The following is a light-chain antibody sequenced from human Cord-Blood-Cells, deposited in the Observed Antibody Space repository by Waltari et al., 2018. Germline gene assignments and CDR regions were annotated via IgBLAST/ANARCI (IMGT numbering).Light chain of an antibody. CDR2: AAS. V-gene: IGKV1-27*01. Sequence: DIHMARSLPRPPASCGDRVAFTCRASQGISNYLSWYQQKPGKVPKLLIYAASTLQSGVPSRFSGSGSGTDFTLTISSLQPEDVATYYCQKYNSAPLTFGGGTKVEIK. CDR1: QGISNY. CDR3: QKYNSAPLT. J-gene: IGKJ4*01.